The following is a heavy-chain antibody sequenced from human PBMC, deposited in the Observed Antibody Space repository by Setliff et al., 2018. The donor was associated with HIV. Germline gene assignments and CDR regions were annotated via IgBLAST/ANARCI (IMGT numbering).Heavy chain of an antibody. Sequence: PSETLSLTCTVSGGSIRSHYWSWIREPPGKGLEWIGSIYHSGSTYYNPSLKSRVTISLDTSKNQFSLKLSSVTAADTAVYYCARVPTSSWYVTTQRTKEYFHHWGQGTLVTVSS. J-gene: IGHJ1*01. CDR2: IYHSGST. V-gene: IGHV4-59*11. CDR3: ARVPTSSWYVTTQRTKEYFHH. CDR1: GGSIRSHY. D-gene: IGHD6-13*01.